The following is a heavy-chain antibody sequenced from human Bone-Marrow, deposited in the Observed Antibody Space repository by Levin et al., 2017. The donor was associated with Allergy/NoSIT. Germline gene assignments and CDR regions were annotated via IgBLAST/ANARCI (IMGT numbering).Heavy chain of an antibody. J-gene: IGHJ4*02. CDR3: ARHRRALDY. CDR1: GFTVSSNY. V-gene: IGHV3-66*04. D-gene: IGHD1-26*01. CDR2: IYSDGGT. Sequence: GESLKISCAASGFTVSSNYMHWVRQAPGKGLEWVSVIYSDGGTNDSDSVKGRFTISRDDYKNTLYLQMNSLRVEDSAVYYCARHRRALDYWGQGTLVTVSS.